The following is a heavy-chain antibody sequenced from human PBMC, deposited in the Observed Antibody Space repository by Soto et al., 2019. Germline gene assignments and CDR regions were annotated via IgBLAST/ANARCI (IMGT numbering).Heavy chain of an antibody. D-gene: IGHD3-22*01. Sequence: VGSLRLSCVASGFTFSSSEMNWVRLAPGKGLEWVSYISSSGSTVYHADSVEGRLTISRGNAKNSLFLQMNSLRAEDTALYYCAREGSYDNMDYWGLGTLVTVSS. CDR3: AREGSYDNMDY. CDR2: ISSSGSTV. V-gene: IGHV3-48*03. J-gene: IGHJ4*02. CDR1: GFTFSSSE.